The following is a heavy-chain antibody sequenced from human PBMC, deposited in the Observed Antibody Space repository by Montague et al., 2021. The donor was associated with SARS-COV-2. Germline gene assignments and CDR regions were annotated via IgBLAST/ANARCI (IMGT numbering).Heavy chain of an antibody. J-gene: IGHJ4*02. D-gene: IGHD3-10*01. CDR2: VSYSGST. Sequence: SETLSLTCSVSGSSMSSYHWVWIRQPPGKGLEWIGYVSYSGSTNYNPSLKSRVTISLDTSKNRFSLRVTSVTAADTAVYYCARDVRYYYDQWGQGILVTVSS. CDR1: GSSMSSYH. CDR3: ARDVRYYYDQ. V-gene: IGHV4-59*01.